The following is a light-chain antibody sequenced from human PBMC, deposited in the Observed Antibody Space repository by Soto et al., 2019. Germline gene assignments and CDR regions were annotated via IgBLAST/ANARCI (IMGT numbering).Light chain of an antibody. CDR2: DDS. J-gene: IGLJ2*01. CDR1: NTGSKS. V-gene: IGLV3-21*02. CDR3: QVWDSSSDHPVV. Sequence: SYELTQPPSVSVAPGQTARITRGGTNTGSKSVHWYQQKPGQAPVLVVYDDSDRPSGIPERFSGSNAGNTATLTISRVEAGDEADYYCQVWDSSSDHPVVFGGGTKLTVL.